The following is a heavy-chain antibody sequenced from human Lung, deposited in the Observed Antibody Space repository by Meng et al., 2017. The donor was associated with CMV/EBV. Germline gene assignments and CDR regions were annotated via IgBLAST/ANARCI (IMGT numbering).Heavy chain of an antibody. CDR3: ARQYSSSYYSDY. J-gene: IGHJ4*02. V-gene: IGHV4-34*01. CDR1: GGSLSGYY. CDR2: IRHSGDIT. Sequence: SXTLSLXCGIYGGSLSGYYWSWIRQTPGKGLEWIGEIRHSGDITNYNPSLKSRVTISIDTSKKQFSLKLSAVTAADTAVYYCARQYSSSYYSDYWGQGTLVTSAS. D-gene: IGHD6-6*01.